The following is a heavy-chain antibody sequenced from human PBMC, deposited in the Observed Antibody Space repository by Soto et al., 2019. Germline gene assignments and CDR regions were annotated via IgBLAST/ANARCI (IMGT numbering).Heavy chain of an antibody. D-gene: IGHD2-2*01. Sequence: GASVKVSCKASGGTFSSYTISWVRQAPGQGLEWMGRIIPILGIANYAQKFQGRVTITADKSTSTAYMELSSLRSEDTTVYYCARGPDIVVVPAASFDYWGQGTLVTVSS. CDR3: ARGPDIVVVPAASFDY. J-gene: IGHJ4*02. CDR1: GGTFSSYT. V-gene: IGHV1-69*02. CDR2: IIPILGIA.